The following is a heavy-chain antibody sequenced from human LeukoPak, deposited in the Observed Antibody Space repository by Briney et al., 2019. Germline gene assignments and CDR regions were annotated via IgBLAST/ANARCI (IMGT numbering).Heavy chain of an antibody. Sequence: AGGSLRLSCAASGFTFSSYAMSWVRQAPGKGLEWVSLLSGRGRHTNYADSVKGRFTISTDNSKNTLILQMNSLRADDTAVYYCAKSIMGTAGPLDNWGQGTLVTVSS. CDR1: GFTFSSYA. J-gene: IGHJ4*02. V-gene: IGHV3-23*01. CDR3: AKSIMGTAGPLDN. D-gene: IGHD5-18*01. CDR2: LSGRGRHT.